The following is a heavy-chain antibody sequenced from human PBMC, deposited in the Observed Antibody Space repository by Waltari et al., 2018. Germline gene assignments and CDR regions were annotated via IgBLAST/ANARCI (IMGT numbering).Heavy chain of an antibody. Sequence: QVQLQESGPGLVKPSETLSLTCTVSGGSISSYYWSWIRQPPGKGLEWIGYIYYSRGTNYNPSLKSRVTISVDTTKNQFSLELSSVTAADTAVYYCARDGPSGWFDYWGQGTLVTVSS. J-gene: IGHJ4*02. CDR3: ARDGPSGWFDY. CDR1: GGSISSYY. D-gene: IGHD6-19*01. CDR2: IYYSRGT. V-gene: IGHV4-59*01.